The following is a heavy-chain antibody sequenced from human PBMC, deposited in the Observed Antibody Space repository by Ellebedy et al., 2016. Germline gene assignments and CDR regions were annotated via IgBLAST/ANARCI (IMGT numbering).Heavy chain of an antibody. J-gene: IGHJ3*02. CDR2: ISSRSSYI. D-gene: IGHD2-21*02. CDR3: ASNIAYCGGDCYSGSAFDI. V-gene: IGHV3-21*01. CDR1: GFTFSDYS. Sequence: GGSLRLSCAASGFTFSDYSMNWVRQAPGKGLEWVSSISSRSSYIHYSDSVKGRFTISRDNSKNSLYLHMNSLRAEDTAVYYCASNIAYCGGDCYSGSAFDIWGQGTMVTVSS.